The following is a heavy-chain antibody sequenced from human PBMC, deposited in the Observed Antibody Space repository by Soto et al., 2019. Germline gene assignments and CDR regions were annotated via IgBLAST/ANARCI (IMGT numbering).Heavy chain of an antibody. CDR1: GFTFSSFA. V-gene: IGHV3-30-3*01. D-gene: IGHD3-10*01. J-gene: IGHJ4*02. Sequence: PGGSLRLSCKGSGFTFSSFAIQWVRQAPGKGLEWVAVISHDGSIKYYTDSVKGRFTISRDNSLHTVYLQMNSLGPEDTAVYFCARSSGVSTPDFDYWGQGALVTVSS. CDR2: ISHDGSIK. CDR3: ARSSGVSTPDFDY.